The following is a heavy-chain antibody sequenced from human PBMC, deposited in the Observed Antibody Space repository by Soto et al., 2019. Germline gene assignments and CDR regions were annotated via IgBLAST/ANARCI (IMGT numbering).Heavy chain of an antibody. CDR2: ITPKYGGT. Sequence: QVQLVQSGAEVKKPGASVKVSCKASGYSFTDYYLHWVRQAPGQGLEWMGWITPKYGGTHYAQKFQDRVTMTRDTSISTAYMEVGRLKSDDTDVYYCATWVDTATIAGFDYWGHGTLVTVSS. J-gene: IGHJ4*01. CDR3: ATWVDTATIAGFDY. D-gene: IGHD5-18*01. V-gene: IGHV1-2*02. CDR1: GYSFTDYY.